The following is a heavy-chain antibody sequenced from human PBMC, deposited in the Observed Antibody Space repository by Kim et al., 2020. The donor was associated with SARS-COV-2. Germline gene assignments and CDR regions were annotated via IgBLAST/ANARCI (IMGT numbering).Heavy chain of an antibody. CDR3: ARGIYHTGFDY. D-gene: IGHD2-21*01. Sequence: NTKFSQQFQGRVTFTRDTSANTVYMELSRLVSEDTAVYYCARGIYHTGFDYWGQGTLVAVSS. J-gene: IGHJ4*02. CDR2: NT. V-gene: IGHV1-3*01.